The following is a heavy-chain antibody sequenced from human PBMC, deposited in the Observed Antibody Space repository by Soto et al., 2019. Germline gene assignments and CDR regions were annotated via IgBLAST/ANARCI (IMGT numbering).Heavy chain of an antibody. CDR2: IIPILGIA. J-gene: IGHJ4*02. CDR3: ARDLCSGGSCYSWYFDY. Sequence: SVKVSCKASGGTFSSYTISWVRQAPGQGLEWMGRIIPILGIANYAQKFQGRVTITADKSTSTAYMELSSLRSEDTAVYYCARDLCSGGSCYSWYFDYWGQGTLVTVSS. V-gene: IGHV1-69*04. CDR1: GGTFSSYT. D-gene: IGHD2-15*01.